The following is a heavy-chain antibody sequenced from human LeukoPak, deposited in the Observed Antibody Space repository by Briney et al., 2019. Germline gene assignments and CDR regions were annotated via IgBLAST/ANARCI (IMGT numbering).Heavy chain of an antibody. Sequence: PGGSLRLSCAASGFTFSSYAMSWVRQAPGKGLEWVSGISGSGGSTYYADSVKGRFTISRDNSKNTLYLQMNSLRAEGTAVYYCAKLSRVVVVAPFDYWGQGTLVTVSS. V-gene: IGHV3-23*01. J-gene: IGHJ4*02. CDR3: AKLSRVVVVAPFDY. CDR2: ISGSGGST. CDR1: GFTFSSYA. D-gene: IGHD2-15*01.